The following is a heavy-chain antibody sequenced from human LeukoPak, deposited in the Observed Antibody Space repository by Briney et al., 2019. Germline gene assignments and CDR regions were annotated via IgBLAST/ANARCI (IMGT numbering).Heavy chain of an antibody. CDR3: ARVQRYYDSSGYPHLDY. CDR1: GCTFTGYY. J-gene: IGHJ4*02. V-gene: IGHV1-2*02. Sequence: ASVKVSCKASGCTFTGYYMHWVRQAPGQGLEWMGWINPNSGGTNYAQKFQGRVTMTRDTSISTAYMELSRLRSDDTAVYYCARVQRYYDSSGYPHLDYWGQGTLVTVSS. D-gene: IGHD3-22*01. CDR2: INPNSGGT.